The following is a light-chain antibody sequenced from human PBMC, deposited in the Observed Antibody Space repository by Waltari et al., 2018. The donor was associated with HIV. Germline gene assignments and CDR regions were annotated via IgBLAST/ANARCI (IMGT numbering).Light chain of an antibody. V-gene: IGKV1-39*01. Sequence: DIQMTQAPSSLSASVGDRVTITCRASQLVSTYLNWYQQRAGRAPKLLIYAASNLQSGVPSRFSCSGSGTDFTLTISSLQPEDFATYYCQQSYNFPWTFGQGTKVEI. J-gene: IGKJ1*01. CDR1: QLVSTY. CDR2: AAS. CDR3: QQSYNFPWT.